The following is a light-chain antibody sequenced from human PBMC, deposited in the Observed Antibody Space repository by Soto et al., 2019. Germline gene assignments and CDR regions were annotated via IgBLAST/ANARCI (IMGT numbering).Light chain of an antibody. CDR2: DVT. CDR1: SSDVGGYNY. Sequence: QSALTQPASVSGSPGQSITISCTGTSSDVGGYNYVSWYQQHPGKAPKLMIYDVTNRPPGVSNRFSGSKSGNTASLTISGLQAEDEADYYCSSYTISSTLYVFGTGTKVTVL. J-gene: IGLJ1*01. CDR3: SSYTISSTLYV. V-gene: IGLV2-14*01.